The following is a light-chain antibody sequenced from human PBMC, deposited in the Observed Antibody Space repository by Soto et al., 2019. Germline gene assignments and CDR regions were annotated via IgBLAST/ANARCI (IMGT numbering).Light chain of an antibody. J-gene: IGLJ1*01. CDR1: SSDIGGYDY. CDR2: EVS. CDR3: SSYRDTSKLV. V-gene: IGLV2-14*01. Sequence: QSVLTQPASVSTSPGQSITISCSGSSSDIGGYDYVSWYQQHPGKAPKLMIYEVSNRLSGVSDRFSGSKSGNTAALTISGLQVDDEADYYCSSYRDTSKLVFGPGTKLTVL.